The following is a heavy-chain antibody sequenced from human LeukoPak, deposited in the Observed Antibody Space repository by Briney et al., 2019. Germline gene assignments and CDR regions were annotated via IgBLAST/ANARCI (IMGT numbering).Heavy chain of an antibody. V-gene: IGHV3-11*01. Sequence: GGSLRLSCTASGFTFSDYYMSWIRQAPGKGLEWIAYISSRGVTIYYADSVKGRFTISRDSAMNSIYLQMNRLKVEDTALYYCAGEEVGTVSAFNIWGRGTTVTVSS. D-gene: IGHD1-26*01. J-gene: IGHJ3*02. CDR1: GFTFSDYY. CDR3: AGEEVGTVSAFNI. CDR2: ISSRGVTI.